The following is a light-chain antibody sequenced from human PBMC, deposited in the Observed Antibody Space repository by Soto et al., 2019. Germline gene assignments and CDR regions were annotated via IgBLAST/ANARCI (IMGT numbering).Light chain of an antibody. V-gene: IGKV3-20*01. CDR2: GSS. CDR1: QSVSNNY. CDR3: QQYGRSPPYT. Sequence: EVVLTQSPGTLSLSPGERATLSCRASQSVSNNYFAWYQQKPGQAPRLLIFGSSDRATGIPDRFSGSGSGTDFTLTISRLKPEDFAVYYCQQYGRSPPYTFGQGTKLEIK. J-gene: IGKJ2*01.